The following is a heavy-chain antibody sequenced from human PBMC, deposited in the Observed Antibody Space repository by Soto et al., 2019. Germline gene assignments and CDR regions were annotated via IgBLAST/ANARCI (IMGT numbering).Heavy chain of an antibody. CDR2: ISSSSSYI. CDR1: GFTFSTYS. V-gene: IGHV3-21*01. CDR3: ARYDSSGYYWPYYYYGIDV. D-gene: IGHD3-22*01. J-gene: IGHJ6*02. Sequence: EVQLVESGGGLVKPGGSLRLSCAASGFTFSTYSMNWVRQAPGKGLEWVSSISSSSSYIYYADSVKGRLTISRDNDKNSLYLQMNSLRAEDTAVYYCARYDSSGYYWPYYYYGIDVWGQGTTVTVSS.